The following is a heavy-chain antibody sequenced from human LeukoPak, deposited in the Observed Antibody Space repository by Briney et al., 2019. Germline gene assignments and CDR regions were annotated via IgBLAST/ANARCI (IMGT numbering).Heavy chain of an antibody. CDR1: GYTFTGYY. V-gene: IGHV1-2*06. CDR2: INPNSGGT. J-gene: IGHJ5*02. Sequence: ASVKVSCKASGYTFTGYYMHWVRQAPGQGLEWMGRINPNSGGTNYPQKFQGRVTMTRDTSISTAYMELSRLRSDDTAVYYCAREAAEGDWFDPWGQGTLVTVSS. D-gene: IGHD3-16*01. CDR3: AREAAEGDWFDP.